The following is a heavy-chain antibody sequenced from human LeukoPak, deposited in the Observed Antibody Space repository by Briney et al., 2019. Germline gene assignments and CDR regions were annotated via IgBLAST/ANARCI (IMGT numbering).Heavy chain of an antibody. J-gene: IGHJ4*02. CDR2: IYPRDGST. CDR1: GYTFTSNY. V-gene: IGHV1-46*01. CDR3: ARDQEGFDY. Sequence: ASVTVSCKASGYTFTSNYIHWVRQAPGQGLEWMGMIYPRDGSTSYAQKFQGRVTVTRDTSTSTVHMELSGLRSEDTAVYYCARDQEGFDYWGQGTLVTVSS.